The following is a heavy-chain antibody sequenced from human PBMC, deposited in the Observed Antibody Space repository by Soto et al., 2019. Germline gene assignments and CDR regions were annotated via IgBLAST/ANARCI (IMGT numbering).Heavy chain of an antibody. Sequence: QVTLKASGPVLVKPTETLTLTCTVSGFSLSNARMGVSWIRQPPGTALEWLAHIFSNDEKSYSTSLKSRLTISKDTSKSQVVLTMTNMDPVDTATYYCALTPWYSSGWPYWYFDLWGRGTLVTVSS. CDR3: ALTPWYSSGWPYWYFDL. D-gene: IGHD6-19*01. J-gene: IGHJ2*01. V-gene: IGHV2-26*01. CDR1: GFSLSNARMG. CDR2: IFSNDEK.